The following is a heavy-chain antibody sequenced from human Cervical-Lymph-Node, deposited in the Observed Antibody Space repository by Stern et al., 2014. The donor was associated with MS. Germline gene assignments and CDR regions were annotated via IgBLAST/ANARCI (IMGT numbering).Heavy chain of an antibody. J-gene: IGHJ6*02. CDR1: GGKFSSFA. V-gene: IGHV1-69*01. CDR3: ARSQGRVLVAYANNGHYYALDV. CDR2: ILPLFVTP. D-gene: IGHD2-8*02. Sequence: QVQLVESGAEVKKPGSSVKVSCKTSGGKFSSFAINWVRHAPGQGLEWMGGILPLFVTPNYAQKYQTRVTITANQSTNTAYMELSSLRSEDAAVYYCARSQGRVLVAYANNGHYYALDVWGQGTTVTVSS.